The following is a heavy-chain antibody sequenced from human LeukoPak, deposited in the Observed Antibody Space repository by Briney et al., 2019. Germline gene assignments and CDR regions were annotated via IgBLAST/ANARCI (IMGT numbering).Heavy chain of an antibody. Sequence: SETLSLTCTVSGGSISGYYWTWIRQAAGKGLEWIGRIYTSGSTDYNPSLKSRVTMSLDTSKNQFSLKLTSVTAADTAVYYCAKVYSWNSVRDPWGQGTLVNVSS. J-gene: IGHJ5*02. CDR3: AKVYSWNSVRDP. D-gene: IGHD1/OR15-1a*01. CDR2: IYTSGST. V-gene: IGHV4-4*07. CDR1: GGSISGYY.